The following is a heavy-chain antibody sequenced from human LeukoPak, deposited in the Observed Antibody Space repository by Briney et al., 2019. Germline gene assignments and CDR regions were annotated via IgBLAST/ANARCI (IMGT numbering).Heavy chain of an antibody. Sequence: PAGSLRLSCAASGCTLSSSGMNWVRKAPGKGLDWVSSMSSSSSYIYYADSVKGRVIISRDNAKKSQYLQMDSLGPEETAVCYCARSPGEWLLELSYYFYYYMDVWGKGTTVTVSS. J-gene: IGHJ6*03. D-gene: IGHD3-3*01. CDR1: GCTLSSSG. CDR3: ARSPGEWLLELSYYFYYYMDV. V-gene: IGHV3-21*01. CDR2: MSSSSSYI.